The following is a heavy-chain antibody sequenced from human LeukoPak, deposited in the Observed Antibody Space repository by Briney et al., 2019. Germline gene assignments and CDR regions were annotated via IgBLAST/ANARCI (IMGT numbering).Heavy chain of an antibody. J-gene: IGHJ4*02. CDR1: GGTFSSYA. CDR2: IIPIFGTA. Sequence: SVKVSCKASGGTFSSYAICWVRQAPGQGLEWMGGIIPIFGTANYAQKFQGRVTITTDESTSTAYMELSSLRSEDTAVYYCARMREWEQYFDYWGQGTLVTVSS. D-gene: IGHD1-26*01. V-gene: IGHV1-69*05. CDR3: ARMREWEQYFDY.